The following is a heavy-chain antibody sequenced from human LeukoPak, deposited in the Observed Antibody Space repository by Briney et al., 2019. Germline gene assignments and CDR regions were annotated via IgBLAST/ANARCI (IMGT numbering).Heavy chain of an antibody. CDR3: ARDKYYDFWSGFQRGGYYFDY. D-gene: IGHD3-3*01. V-gene: IGHV3-30*04. J-gene: IGHJ4*02. CDR1: GFTFSSYA. CDR2: ISYDGSNK. Sequence: GGSLRLSCAASGFTFSSYAMHWVRQAPGKGLKWVAVISYDGSNKYYADSVKGRFTISRDNSKNTLYLQMNSLRAEDTAVYYCARDKYYDFWSGFQRGGYYFDYWGQGTLVTVSS.